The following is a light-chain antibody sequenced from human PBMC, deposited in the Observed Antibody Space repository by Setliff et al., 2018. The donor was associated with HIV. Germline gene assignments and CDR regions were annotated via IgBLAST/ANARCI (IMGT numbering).Light chain of an antibody. CDR1: NSDVGSYNR. CDR2: EVN. J-gene: IGLJ1*01. Sequence: QSALTQPPSVSGSPGQSVTISCTGTNSDVGSYNRVSWYQQPPGTAPKLMIYEVNNRPSGVPDRFSGSKSGNTASLTISGLQAEDEADYYCSSYTSISTHVFGTGTKVTVL. V-gene: IGLV2-18*02. CDR3: SSYTSISTHV.